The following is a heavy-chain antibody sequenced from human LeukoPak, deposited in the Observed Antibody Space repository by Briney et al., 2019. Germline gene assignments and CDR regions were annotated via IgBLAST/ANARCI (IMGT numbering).Heavy chain of an antibody. D-gene: IGHD3-10*01. CDR2: IYHSGST. CDR3: ASGRGGIRGVSFDY. Sequence: SGTLSLSCTVSGGSISSSIWWSWVRQPPGKGLEWIGEIYHSGSTNYNPSLKSRVTISVDKSRNQFSLSLNSVTAADTAVYYCASGRGGIRGVSFDYWGQGTLVTVSS. CDR1: GGSISSSIW. J-gene: IGHJ4*02. V-gene: IGHV4-4*02.